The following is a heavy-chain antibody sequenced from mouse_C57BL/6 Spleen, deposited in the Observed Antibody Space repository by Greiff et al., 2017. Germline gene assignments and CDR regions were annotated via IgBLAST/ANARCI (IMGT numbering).Heavy chain of an antibody. D-gene: IGHD6-1*01. Sequence: VQLQQSGPGLVQPSQSLSITCTVSGFSLTSYGVHWVRQSPGKGLEWLGVIWRGGSTDYNAAFISKLSISKDNSKSQVFFKMNSLQADDTAIYYCARSSTLDYWGQGTTLTVAS. CDR3: ARSSTLDY. CDR1: GFSLTSYG. CDR2: IWRGGST. J-gene: IGHJ2*01. V-gene: IGHV2-2*01.